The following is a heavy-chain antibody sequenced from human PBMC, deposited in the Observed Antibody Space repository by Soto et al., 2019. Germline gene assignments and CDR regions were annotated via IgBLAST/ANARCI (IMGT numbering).Heavy chain of an antibody. CDR2: FDPEDGET. CDR1: GYTLTELS. D-gene: IGHD3-3*01. CDR3: ATERITIFGVAFDY. J-gene: IGHJ4*02. V-gene: IGHV1-24*01. Sequence: ASVKVSCEVSGYTLTELSMHWVRQAPGKGLEWMGGFDPEDGETIYAQKFLGRVTMTEDTSTDTAYMELSSLRSEDTAVYYCATERITIFGVAFDYWGQGTLVTVSS.